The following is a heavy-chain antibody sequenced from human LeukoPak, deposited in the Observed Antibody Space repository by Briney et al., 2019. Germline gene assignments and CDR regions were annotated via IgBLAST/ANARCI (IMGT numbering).Heavy chain of an antibody. CDR1: GFTFSSYT. CDR3: ARGSYGDYDL. Sequence: GGSLRLSCAASGFTFSSYTMNWVRQAPGKGLEWVSPIDSSSSYISYADSVKGRFTISRDNAKNSLSLQMNSLRAEDTAVYYCARGSYGDYDLWGQGTLLTVSS. CDR2: IDSSSSYI. D-gene: IGHD4-17*01. J-gene: IGHJ1*01. V-gene: IGHV3-21*01.